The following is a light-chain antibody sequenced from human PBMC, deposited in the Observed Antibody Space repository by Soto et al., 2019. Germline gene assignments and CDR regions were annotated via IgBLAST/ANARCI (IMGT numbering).Light chain of an antibody. V-gene: IGKV1-5*01. CDR3: QQCYMGWT. CDR1: QSIGRF. Sequence: DIQMTQSPSTLSGSVGDIVTITCRASQSIGRFLAWYQHQPGKAPKLLIYDASTLESGVPSRFSGTGSGTEFTFSITSLQPEDFGTYYCQQCYMGWTFGQGTKVDIK. CDR2: DAS. J-gene: IGKJ1*01.